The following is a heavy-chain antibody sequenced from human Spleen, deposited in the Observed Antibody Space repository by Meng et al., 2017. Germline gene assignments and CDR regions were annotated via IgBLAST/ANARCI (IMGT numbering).Heavy chain of an antibody. J-gene: IGHJ2*01. CDR2: IHYSGST. Sequence: QVQLQESGPGLVRPRETLSLTCTVSGGSVSSGRYYWSWIRQPPGKELEWIGYIHYSGSTNYNPSLKSRVTISVDTSKNQFSLKLTSVTAADTAVYFCARYDYGDYHFDLWGRGSLVTVSS. CDR1: GGSVSSGRYY. V-gene: IGHV4-61*01. D-gene: IGHD4-17*01. CDR3: ARYDYGDYHFDL.